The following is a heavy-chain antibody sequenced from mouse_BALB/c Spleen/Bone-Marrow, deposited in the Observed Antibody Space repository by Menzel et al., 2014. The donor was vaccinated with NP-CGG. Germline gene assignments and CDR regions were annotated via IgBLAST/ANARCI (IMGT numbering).Heavy chain of an antibody. CDR3: ARRGYDGAY. CDR2: ILPGSGNT. CDR1: GYTFSSYW. J-gene: IGHJ3*01. V-gene: IGHV1-9*01. D-gene: IGHD2-14*01. Sequence: QVQLKQSGAELMKPGASVKISCKATGYTFSSYWIEWVKQRPGHGLEWIGEILPGSGNTNYNEKFKGKATFTADTSSNTAYMQLSSLTSEDSAVYYCARRGYDGAYWGQGTLVTVSA.